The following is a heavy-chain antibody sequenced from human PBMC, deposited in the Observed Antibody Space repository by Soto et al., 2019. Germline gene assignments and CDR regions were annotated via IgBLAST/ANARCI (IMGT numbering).Heavy chain of an antibody. CDR3: ASNNEYSSSRGVYYFDY. V-gene: IGHV4-30-4*01. CDR1: GGSISSGDYY. Sequence: SETLSLTCTVSGGSISSGDYYWSWIRQPPGKGLEWIGYIYYSGSTYYNPSLKSRVTISVDTSKNQFSLKLSSVTAADTAVYYCASNNEYSSSRGVYYFDYWGQGTLVTVSS. D-gene: IGHD6-6*01. CDR2: IYYSGST. J-gene: IGHJ4*02.